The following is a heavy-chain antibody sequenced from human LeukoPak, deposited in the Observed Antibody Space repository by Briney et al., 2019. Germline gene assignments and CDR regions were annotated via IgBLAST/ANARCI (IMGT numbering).Heavy chain of an antibody. Sequence: GASVKVSCKASGGTFSSYAISWVRQAPGQGLEWMGRIIPILGIANYAQKFQGRVTITADKSTSTAYMELSSLRSEDTAVYYCASGRIAAAGSNFDYWGQGTLVTVSS. CDR2: IIPILGIA. V-gene: IGHV1-69*04. CDR3: ASGRIAAAGSNFDY. CDR1: GGTFSSYA. D-gene: IGHD6-13*01. J-gene: IGHJ4*02.